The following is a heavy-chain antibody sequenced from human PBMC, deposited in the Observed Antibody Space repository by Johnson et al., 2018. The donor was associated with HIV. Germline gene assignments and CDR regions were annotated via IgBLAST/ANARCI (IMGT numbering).Heavy chain of an antibody. Sequence: QVQLVESGGGVVQPGTSLRLSCAASGFTFSSFAMHWVRQAPGKGLEWMAFISYDGSNKYFTDSVRGRFTISRDNAKKSLYLQMNSLRGEDTAVYYCASPGFGEGVPDAFDIWGPGTMVTVSS. J-gene: IGHJ3*02. CDR1: GFTFSSFA. D-gene: IGHD3-10*01. CDR3: ASPGFGEGVPDAFDI. CDR2: ISYDGSNK. V-gene: IGHV3-30-3*01.